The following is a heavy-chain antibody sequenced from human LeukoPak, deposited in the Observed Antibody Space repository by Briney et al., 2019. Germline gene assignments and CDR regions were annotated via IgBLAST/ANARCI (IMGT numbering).Heavy chain of an antibody. J-gene: IGHJ4*02. D-gene: IGHD5-18*01. CDR3: AKSRSYSYGSGALHP. CDR1: GFTCSSYA. CDR2: ISGSGGST. V-gene: IGHV3-23*01. Sequence: PGGSLRLSCAASGFTCSSYAMSWVRQAPGKGLEWVSAISGSGGSTYYADSVKGRFTISRDNSKNTLYLQMNSLRAEDTAVYYCAKSRSYSYGSGALHPWGQGTLVTVSS.